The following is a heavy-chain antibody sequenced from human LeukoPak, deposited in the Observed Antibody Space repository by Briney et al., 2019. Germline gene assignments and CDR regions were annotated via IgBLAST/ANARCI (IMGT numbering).Heavy chain of an antibody. CDR3: ARGVYCGGDCFDY. V-gene: IGHV1-69*13. D-gene: IGHD2-21*01. CDR1: GGTFSIYA. CDR2: IIPIFGTA. J-gene: IGHJ4*02. Sequence: ASVKVSFKASGGTFSIYAISWVRQAPGQGLEWMGGIIPIFGTANYAQKFQGRVTITADESTSTAYMELSSLRSEDTAVYYCARGVYCGGDCFDYWGQGTLVTVSS.